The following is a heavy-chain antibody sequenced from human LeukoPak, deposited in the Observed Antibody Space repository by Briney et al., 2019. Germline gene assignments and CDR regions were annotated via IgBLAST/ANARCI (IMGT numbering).Heavy chain of an antibody. V-gene: IGHV3-21*01. D-gene: IGHD6-19*01. Sequence: PGGSLRLSCAASGFTFSSYSMNWVRQAPGKGLEWVSSISRSSSYIYYADSVKGRFTISRDNAKNSLYLQMNSLRAEDTAVYYCARAGASSGWLDIDAFDIWAQGTMVTVSS. CDR3: ARAGASSGWLDIDAFDI. CDR2: ISRSSSYI. CDR1: GFTFSSYS. J-gene: IGHJ3*02.